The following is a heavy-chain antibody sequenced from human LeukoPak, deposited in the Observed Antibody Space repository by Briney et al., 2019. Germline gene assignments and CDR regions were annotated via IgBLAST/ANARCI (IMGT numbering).Heavy chain of an antibody. CDR2: ISAYNGDT. Sequence: GASVKVSCKASGYTFTSYGISWVRQAPGQGLEWMGWISAYNGDTNYVQKLQGRLTMTTDTSTSTAYMELRSLRSDDTAVYYCARDPTIYCSSTSCYRSGPGGGMDVWGQGTTVTVSS. J-gene: IGHJ6*02. D-gene: IGHD2-2*01. V-gene: IGHV1-18*01. CDR3: ARDPTIYCSSTSCYRSGPGGGMDV. CDR1: GYTFTSYG.